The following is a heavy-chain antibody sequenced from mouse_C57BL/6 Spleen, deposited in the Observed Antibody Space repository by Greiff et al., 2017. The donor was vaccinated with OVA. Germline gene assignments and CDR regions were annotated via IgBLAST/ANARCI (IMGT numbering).Heavy chain of an antibody. CDR2: IDPENGDT. V-gene: IGHV14-4*01. D-gene: IGHD2-1*01. CDR1: GFNIKDDY. CDR3: TSTWGNYRCAY. Sequence: EVQLQQSGAELVRPGASVKLSCTASGFNIKDDYMHWVKQRPEQGLEWIGWIDPENGDTEYASKFQGKATLTADKYSNTAYLQLSSLTSEDTSVYYGTSTWGNYRCAYWGQGTLVTVSA. J-gene: IGHJ3*01.